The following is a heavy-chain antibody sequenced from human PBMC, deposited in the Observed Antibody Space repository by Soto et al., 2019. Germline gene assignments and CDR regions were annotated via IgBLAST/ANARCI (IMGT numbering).Heavy chain of an antibody. CDR3: ARGRTVLLWFGWYGMDV. D-gene: IGHD3-10*01. J-gene: IGHJ6*02. V-gene: IGHV4-34*01. Sequence: QVQLQQWGAGLLKPSETLSLTCAVYGGSFSGYYWSWIRQPPGKGLEWIGEINHSGSTNYNPSLKSRVTISVDTSKNQFSLKLSSVTAADTAVYYCARGRTVLLWFGWYGMDVWGQGTTVTVSS. CDR1: GGSFSGYY. CDR2: INHSGST.